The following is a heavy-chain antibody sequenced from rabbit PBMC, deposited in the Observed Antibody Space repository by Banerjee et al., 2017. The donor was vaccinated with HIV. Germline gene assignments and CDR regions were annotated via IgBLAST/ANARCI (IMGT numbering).Heavy chain of an antibody. J-gene: IGHJ6*01. CDR2: IDAGSSGST. CDR3: ARADDSSGWGFRL. V-gene: IGHV1S45*01. D-gene: IGHD4-1*01. CDR1: GFTISSSYW. Sequence: QEQLEESGGDLVKPEGSLTLTCTASGFTISSSYWICWFRQAPGKGPEWIACIDAGSSGSTYYASWAKGRFTVSKTSSTTVTLQMTSLTAADTATYFCARADDSSGWGFRLWGPGTLVTDS.